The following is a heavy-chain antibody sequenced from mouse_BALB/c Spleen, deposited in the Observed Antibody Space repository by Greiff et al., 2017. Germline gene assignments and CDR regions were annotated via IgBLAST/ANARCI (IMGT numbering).Heavy chain of an antibody. CDR3: AGDYDGGAGFAY. V-gene: IGHV14-3*02. CDR2: IDPANGNT. Sequence: EVQLQQSGAELVKPGASVKLSCTASGFNIKDTYMHWVKQRPKQGLEWIGRIDPANGNTKYDPKFQGKATITADTSSNTAYLQLSSLTSEDTAVYYCAGDYDGGAGFAYWGQGTLVTVSA. CDR1: GFNIKDTY. D-gene: IGHD2-4*01. J-gene: IGHJ3*01.